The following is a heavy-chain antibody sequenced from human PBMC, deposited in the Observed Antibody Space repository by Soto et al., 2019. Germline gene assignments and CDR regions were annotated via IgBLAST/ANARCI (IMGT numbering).Heavy chain of an antibody. Sequence: QVQLVESGGGVVQPGRSLRLSCAASGFTFSSYGMHWVRQAPGKGLEWVAVISYDGSNKYYADSVKGRFTISRDNSKNTLYLQMNSLRAEDTAVYYCAKVGAGFWGGSSGYWGQGTLVTVSS. CDR1: GFTFSSYG. CDR3: AKVGAGFWGGSSGY. CDR2: ISYDGSNK. V-gene: IGHV3-30*18. D-gene: IGHD3-3*01. J-gene: IGHJ4*02.